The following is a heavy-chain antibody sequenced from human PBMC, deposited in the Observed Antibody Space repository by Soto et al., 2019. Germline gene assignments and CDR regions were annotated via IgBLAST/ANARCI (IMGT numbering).Heavy chain of an antibody. Sequence: PGGSLRLSCAASGFTFSDYYMSWIRQAPGKGLEWVSYISSSSSYTNYADSVKGRFTISRDNAKNSLYLQMNSLRAEDTAVYYCARTPDCTNGVCSAGFDYWAQGTLVTVSS. CDR1: GFTFSDYY. CDR2: ISSSSSYT. J-gene: IGHJ4*02. CDR3: ARTPDCTNGVCSAGFDY. V-gene: IGHV3-11*06. D-gene: IGHD2-8*01.